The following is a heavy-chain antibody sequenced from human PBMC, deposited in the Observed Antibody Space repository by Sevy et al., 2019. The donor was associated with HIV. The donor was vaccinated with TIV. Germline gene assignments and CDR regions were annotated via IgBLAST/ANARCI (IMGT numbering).Heavy chain of an antibody. Sequence: GGSLRLSCAASGYIFSSYGIHWVRQAPGKGLEWVAFLSYDERNKYYADSVKGRFTISGDSSKNTVYLQMNNLRADDTAVYYCAKDRDVLLVPSTMRDEYPGYGMDVWGQGTTVTVS. CDR1: GYIFSSYG. CDR2: LSYDERNK. CDR3: AKDRDVLLVPSTMRDEYPGYGMDV. D-gene: IGHD2-2*01. V-gene: IGHV3-30*18. J-gene: IGHJ6*02.